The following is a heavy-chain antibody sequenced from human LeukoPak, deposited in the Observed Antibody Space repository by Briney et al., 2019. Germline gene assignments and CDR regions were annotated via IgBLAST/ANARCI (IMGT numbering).Heavy chain of an antibody. D-gene: IGHD6-19*01. Sequence: AGGSLRLSCAASGFTFSNYAMSWVRQAPGKGLEWVSSISGTGGTTYYAESVKGRFTISRDNSKNTLYLRRSSLRVEDTARYFCAKHSDASGSYYFDYWGQGILVTVSS. CDR2: ISGTGGTT. CDR3: AKHSDASGSYYFDY. V-gene: IGHV3-23*01. J-gene: IGHJ4*02. CDR1: GFTFSNYA.